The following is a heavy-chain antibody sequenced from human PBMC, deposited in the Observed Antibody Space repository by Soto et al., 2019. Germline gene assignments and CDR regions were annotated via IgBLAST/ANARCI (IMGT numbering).Heavy chain of an antibody. V-gene: IGHV3-23*01. CDR2: ISGSGGST. CDR1: GFTFSSYA. D-gene: IGHD6-19*01. Sequence: PGGSLRLSCAASGFTFSSYAMSWVRQAPGKGLEWVSAISGSGGSTYYADSVKGRFTISRDNSKNTLYLQMNSLRAEDTAVYYCARDAYSSGWPTYYYGMDVWGQGTTVTVSS. CDR3: ARDAYSSGWPTYYYGMDV. J-gene: IGHJ6*02.